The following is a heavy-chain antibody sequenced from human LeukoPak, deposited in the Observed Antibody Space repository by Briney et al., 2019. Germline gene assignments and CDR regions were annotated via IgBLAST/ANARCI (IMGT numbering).Heavy chain of an antibody. CDR3: ARGLRFLEFSAEFIYDAFDI. D-gene: IGHD3-3*01. J-gene: IGHJ3*02. Sequence: ASVKVSCKASGYTFTSYGISWVRQAPGQGLEWMGWISAYNGNTNYAQKLQGRVTMTTDTSTSTAYMELSSLRSEDTAVYYCARGLRFLEFSAEFIYDAFDIWGQGTMVTVSS. CDR1: GYTFTSYG. CDR2: ISAYNGNT. V-gene: IGHV1-18*01.